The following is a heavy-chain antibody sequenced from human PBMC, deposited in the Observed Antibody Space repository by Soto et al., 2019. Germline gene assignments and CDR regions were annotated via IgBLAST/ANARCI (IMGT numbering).Heavy chain of an antibody. CDR1: GYTFTGYY. Sequence: GASVKVSCKASGYTFTGYYMHWVRQAPGQGLEWMGWINPNSGGTNYAQKFQGWVTMTRDTSISTAYMELSRLRSDDTAVYYCASSSRTHLYGQWLGRYYYGMDVWGQGTTVTVSS. V-gene: IGHV1-2*04. D-gene: IGHD6-19*01. J-gene: IGHJ6*02. CDR3: ASSSRTHLYGQWLGRYYYGMDV. CDR2: INPNSGGT.